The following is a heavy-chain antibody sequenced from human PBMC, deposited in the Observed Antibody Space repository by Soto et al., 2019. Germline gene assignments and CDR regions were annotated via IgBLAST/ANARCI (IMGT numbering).Heavy chain of an antibody. CDR1: GGPFSGHY. D-gene: IGHD3-22*01. CDR2: INHSGST. J-gene: IGHJ3*02. Sequence: PSETLSLTCAAYGGPFSGHYWNWIRQPPGKGLEWIGEINHSGSTNYNPSLKSRVTISVDMSKNQFSLKLSSVTAADTAVYYCARASRVYYYESSSYDPYDALDIWGQGTMVTVSS. V-gene: IGHV4-34*01. CDR3: ARASRVYYYESSSYDPYDALDI.